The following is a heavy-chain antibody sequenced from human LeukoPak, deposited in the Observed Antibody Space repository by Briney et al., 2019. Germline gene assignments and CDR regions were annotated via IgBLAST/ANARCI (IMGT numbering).Heavy chain of an antibody. CDR2: ISSSGGYT. V-gene: IGHV3-23*01. D-gene: IGHD1-26*01. J-gene: IGHJ4*02. CDR3: AKDLNWKRGGGATNFDY. Sequence: GGSLRLSCAASGFIFSTYAMSWVRQAPGKGLEWVSAISSSGGYTYYADSVKGRFTISRDNSKNTLYLQMNSLRAEDTAVYYCAKDLNWKRGGGATNFDYWGQGTLVTVSS. CDR1: GFIFSTYA.